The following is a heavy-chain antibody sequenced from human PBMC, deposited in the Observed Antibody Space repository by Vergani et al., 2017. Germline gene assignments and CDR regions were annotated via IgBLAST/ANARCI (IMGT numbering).Heavy chain of an antibody. V-gene: IGHV1-69*01. D-gene: IGHD3-10*01. J-gene: IGHJ6*02. CDR3: ARGVLLWFGESRINYYYYGMDV. Sequence: QVQLVQSGAEVKKPGSSVKVSCKASGGTFSSYAISWVRQAPGQGLEWMGWIIPIFGTANYAQKFQGRVTITADESTSTAYMELSSLRSEDTAVYYCARGVLLWFGESRINYYYYGMDVWGQGTTVTVSS. CDR2: IIPIFGTA. CDR1: GGTFSSYA.